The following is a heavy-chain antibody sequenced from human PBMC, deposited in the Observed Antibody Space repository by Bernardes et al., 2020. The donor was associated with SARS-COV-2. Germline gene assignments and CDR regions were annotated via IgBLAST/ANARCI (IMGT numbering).Heavy chain of an antibody. J-gene: IGHJ4*02. CDR3: AKGEYGSGALFGY. V-gene: IGHV3-23*01. CDR2: ISGSGGST. D-gene: IGHD3-10*01. Sequence: GSLRLSCAASGFPFSSYAMSWVRQAPGEGLEWVSAISGSGGSTYYADSVKGRFTISRDNSKNTLYLQMNSLRAEDTAVYYCAKGEYGSGALFGYWGQGTLVTVSS. CDR1: GFPFSSYA.